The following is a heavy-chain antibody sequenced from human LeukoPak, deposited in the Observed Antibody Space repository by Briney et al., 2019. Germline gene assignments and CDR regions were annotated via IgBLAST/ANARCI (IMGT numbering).Heavy chain of an antibody. CDR3: AKDVAEWELLPYYFGY. D-gene: IGHD1-26*01. CDR2: ISYDGSNK. V-gene: IGHV3-30*18. Sequence: GGSLRLSCAASGFTFSSYGMHWVRQAPGKGLEWVAVISYDGSNKYYADSVKGRFTISRDNSKNTLYLQMNSLRAEDTAVYYCAKDVAEWELLPYYFGYWGQGTLVTVSS. J-gene: IGHJ4*02. CDR1: GFTFSSYG.